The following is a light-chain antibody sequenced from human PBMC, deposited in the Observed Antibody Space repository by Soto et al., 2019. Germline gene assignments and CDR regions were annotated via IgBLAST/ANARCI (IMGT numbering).Light chain of an antibody. CDR1: QSISSY. J-gene: IGKJ1*01. V-gene: IGKV1-39*01. CDR2: VAS. CDR3: QQSYSTWT. Sequence: DLQMTQSPSSLSASVGDRVTITCRASQSISSYLNWYQQKPGKAPKLLIHVASSLQSGVPSRFSGSGSGTDFTLTISSLQPEDFATYYCQQSYSTWTFGQGTKVEIK.